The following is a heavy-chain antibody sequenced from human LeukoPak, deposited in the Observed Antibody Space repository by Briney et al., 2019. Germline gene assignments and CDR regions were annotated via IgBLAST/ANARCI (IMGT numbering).Heavy chain of an antibody. V-gene: IGHV3-23*01. J-gene: IGHJ4*02. CDR1: GFTFSSYA. D-gene: IGHD3-22*01. CDR2: ISGSGGST. Sequence: GGSLRLSCAASGFTFSSYAMSWVRQAPGKGLEWVSAISGSGGSTYYADSVKGRFTISRDNSKNTLYLQMNSLRAEDTAVYYCAKRGRYYDSSGYHLDYWGQGTLVTVSS. CDR3: AKRGRYYDSSGYHLDY.